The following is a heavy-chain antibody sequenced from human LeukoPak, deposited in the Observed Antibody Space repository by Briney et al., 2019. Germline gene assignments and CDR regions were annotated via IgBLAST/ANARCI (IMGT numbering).Heavy chain of an antibody. CDR2: INPNSGGT. V-gene: IGHV1-2*02. D-gene: IGHD3-16*01. CDR3: ARDRFLKTGFGP. CDR1: GYTFTGYY. Sequence: ASVKVSCKASGYTFTGYYMHWVRQAPGQGLEWMGWINPNSGGTNYAQKFQGRVTMTRDTSISTAYMELSRLRSDDTAVYYCARDRFLKTGFGPWGQGTLVTVSS. J-gene: IGHJ5*02.